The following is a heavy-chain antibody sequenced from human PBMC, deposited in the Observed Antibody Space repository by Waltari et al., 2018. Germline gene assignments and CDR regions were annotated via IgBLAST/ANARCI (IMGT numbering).Heavy chain of an antibody. J-gene: IGHJ5*02. CDR2: INAGNGNP. D-gene: IGHD4-17*01. CDR1: GYTFTSYG. Sequence: QVQFVQSGAEVKKPGASVKVSCKASGYTFTSYGIHWVRQAPGQRLEWMGWINAGNGNPRYSQNVQVRVTITRDTSASTAYMELSSLRSEDTAVYYCAREIYGDWFDPWGQGTLVTVSS. CDR3: AREIYGDWFDP. V-gene: IGHV1-3*01.